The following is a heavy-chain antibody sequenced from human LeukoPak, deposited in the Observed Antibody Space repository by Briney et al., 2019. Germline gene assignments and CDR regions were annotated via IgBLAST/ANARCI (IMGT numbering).Heavy chain of an antibody. J-gene: IGHJ4*02. CDR2: IYYSGST. CDR3: ARGSGSIRYCSSTSCYFFSLRSKGYDY. V-gene: IGHV4-30-4*01. Sequence: PSETLSLTCTVSGGSISSGDYYWSWIRQPPGKGLEWIGYIYYSGSTYYNPSLKSRVTISVDTSKNQFSLKLSSVTAADTAVYYCARGSGSIRYCSSTSCYFFSLRSKGYDYWGQGTLVTVSS. CDR1: GGSISSGDYY. D-gene: IGHD2-2*01.